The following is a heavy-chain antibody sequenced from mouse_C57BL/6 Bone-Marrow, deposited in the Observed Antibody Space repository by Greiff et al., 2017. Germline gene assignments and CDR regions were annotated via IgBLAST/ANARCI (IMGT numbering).Heavy chain of an antibody. CDR1: GYSITSGYY. D-gene: IGHD1-1*01. V-gene: IGHV3-6*01. CDR2: ISYDGSN. J-gene: IGHJ1*03. Sequence: DVKLQESGPGLVKPSQSLSLTCSVTGYSITSGYYWNWIRQFPGNKLEWMGYISYDGSNNYNPSLKNRISITRDTSKNQFFLKLNSVTTEDTATXYCARDRTTVVADWYFDVWGTGTTVTVSS. CDR3: ARDRTTVVADWYFDV.